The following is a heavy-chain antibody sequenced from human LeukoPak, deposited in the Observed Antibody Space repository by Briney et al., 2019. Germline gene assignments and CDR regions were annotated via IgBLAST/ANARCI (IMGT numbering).Heavy chain of an antibody. Sequence: TGGSLRLSCAASGFTFSSYGMHWVRQAPGKGLEWVAVISYDGSNKYYADSVKGRFTISRDNSKNTLYLQMNSLRAEDTAVYYCAKIAVAGQRYFDYWGQGTLVTVSS. J-gene: IGHJ4*02. CDR3: AKIAVAGQRYFDY. V-gene: IGHV3-30*18. D-gene: IGHD6-19*01. CDR2: ISYDGSNK. CDR1: GFTFSSYG.